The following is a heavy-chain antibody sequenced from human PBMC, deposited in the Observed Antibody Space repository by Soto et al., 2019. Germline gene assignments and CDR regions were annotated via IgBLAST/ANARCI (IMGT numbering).Heavy chain of an antibody. CDR2: MHYTGFS. CDR1: GDSVTSHY. J-gene: IGHJ4*02. CDR3: APSYGNAWYTY. D-gene: IGHD6-13*01. V-gene: IGHV4-59*02. Sequence: SETLSLTCSFSGDSVTSHYSTWIRQSPEKGLEWIGYMHYTGFSHYNPSLKSRLTLSVDRSKNQFTLQLTSVPVADTAVYYCAPSYGNAWYTYWGRGTQVTVSS.